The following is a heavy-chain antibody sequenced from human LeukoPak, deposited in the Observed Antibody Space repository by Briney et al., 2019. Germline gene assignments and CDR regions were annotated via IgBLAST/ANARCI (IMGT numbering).Heavy chain of an antibody. Sequence: ASVKVSCKASGYTFTSYHLHWVRQAPGQGLEWMGIINPSGGSPNYAQKFQGRVTMTRDMSTSTVNMELSSLRSEDTAVYYCARAQGSYYHYYMDVWGKGATVTVSS. CDR3: ARAQGSYYHYYMDV. J-gene: IGHJ6*03. D-gene: IGHD1-26*01. CDR2: INPSGGSP. V-gene: IGHV1-46*01. CDR1: GYTFTSYH.